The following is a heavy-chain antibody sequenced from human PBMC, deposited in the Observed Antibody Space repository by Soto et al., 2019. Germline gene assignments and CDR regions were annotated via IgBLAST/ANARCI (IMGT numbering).Heavy chain of an antibody. CDR1: GDSVSSNSAA. CDR3: ARGKKEQLGYYYGMDV. V-gene: IGHV6-1*01. D-gene: IGHD6-13*01. Sequence: SQTLSLTCAISGDSVSSNSAAWNWIRQSPSRGLEWLGRTYYRSKWYNDYAVSVKSRITINPDTSKNQFSLQLNSVTPEDTAVYYCARGKKEQLGYYYGMDVWGQGTKVTVSS. J-gene: IGHJ6*02. CDR2: TYYRSKWYN.